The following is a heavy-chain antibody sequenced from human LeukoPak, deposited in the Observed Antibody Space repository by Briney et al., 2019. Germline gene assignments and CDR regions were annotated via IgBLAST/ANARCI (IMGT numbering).Heavy chain of an antibody. D-gene: IGHD6-19*01. J-gene: IGHJ4*02. V-gene: IGHV4-59*01. CDR1: GGSISSYY. Sequence: SETLSLTCTVSGGSISSYYWSCIRQPPGKGLEWIGYTYYSGSTNYNPSLKSRVTISVDTSKNQFSLKLSSVTAADTAVYYCASRIAVDGYFDYWGQGTLVTVSS. CDR3: ASRIAVDGYFDY. CDR2: TYYSGST.